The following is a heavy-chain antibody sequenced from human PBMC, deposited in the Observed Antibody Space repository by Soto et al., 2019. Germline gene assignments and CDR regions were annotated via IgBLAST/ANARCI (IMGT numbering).Heavy chain of an antibody. Sequence: PSETLSLTCTVSGGSISSYYWSWIRQPAGKGLEWIGRIYTSGSTNYNPSLKSRVTMSVDTSKNQFSLKLSSVTAADTAVYYCARDSLYWGGDCHDYWSQGTLVTVSS. J-gene: IGHJ4*02. CDR3: ARDSLYWGGDCHDY. D-gene: IGHD2-21*02. CDR1: GGSISSYY. CDR2: IYTSGST. V-gene: IGHV4-4*07.